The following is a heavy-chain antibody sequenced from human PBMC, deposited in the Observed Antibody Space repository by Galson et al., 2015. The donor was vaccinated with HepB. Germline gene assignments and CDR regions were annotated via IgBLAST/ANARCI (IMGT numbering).Heavy chain of an antibody. J-gene: IGHJ5*02. V-gene: IGHV1-2*06. CDR1: GYTFTGYY. CDR3: ARAAYGSGNKKLSWAFDP. CDR2: INPNSGGT. D-gene: IGHD3-10*01. Sequence: SVKVSCKASGYTFTGYYMHWVRQAPGQGLEWMGRINPNSGGTNYAQKFQGRVTMTRDTSISTAYMELSRLRSDDTAVYYCARAAYGSGNKKLSWAFDPWGQGTLVTVSS.